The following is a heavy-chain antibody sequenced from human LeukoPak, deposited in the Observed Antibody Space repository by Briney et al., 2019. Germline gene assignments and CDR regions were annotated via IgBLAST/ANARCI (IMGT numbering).Heavy chain of an antibody. D-gene: IGHD1/OR15-1a*01. CDR2: ISSSGSTI. Sequence: GGSLRLSCAASGFTFSSYEMNWVRQAPGKGLEWVSYISSSGSTIYYADSVKGRFTISGDNAKNSLYLQMNSLRAEDTAVYYCARPSWSSNKGFDYWGQGTLVTVSS. J-gene: IGHJ4*02. V-gene: IGHV3-48*03. CDR1: GFTFSSYE. CDR3: ARPSWSSNKGFDY.